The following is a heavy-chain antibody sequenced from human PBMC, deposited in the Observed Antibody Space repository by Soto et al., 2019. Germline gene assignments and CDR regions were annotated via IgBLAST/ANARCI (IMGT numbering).Heavy chain of an antibody. D-gene: IGHD3-16*01. Sequence: SETLSLTCAVSGGYISSGGYSWSWIRQPPGKGLEWIGYIYHSGSTYYNPSLKSRVTISVDRSKNQFSLKLSSVTAADTAVYYCARADGISWGQGTLVTV. CDR1: GGYISSGGYS. J-gene: IGHJ4*02. V-gene: IGHV4-30-2*01. CDR3: ARADGIS. CDR2: IYHSGST.